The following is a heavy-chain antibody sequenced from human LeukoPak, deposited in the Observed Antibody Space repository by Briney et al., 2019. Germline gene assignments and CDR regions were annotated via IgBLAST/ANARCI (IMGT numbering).Heavy chain of an antibody. CDR2: IYYSGST. V-gene: IGHV4-39*07. D-gene: IGHD5-18*01. CDR1: GDSISSSSYY. Sequence: SETLSLTCTVSGDSISSSSYYWGFIRQPPGQGLEWIGSIYYSGSTYYNASFKTRVTISLDTSKNQFSLKLSSVTAADTAVYYCARVGYSYGGWFDPWGQGTLVTVSS. J-gene: IGHJ5*02. CDR3: ARVGYSYGGWFDP.